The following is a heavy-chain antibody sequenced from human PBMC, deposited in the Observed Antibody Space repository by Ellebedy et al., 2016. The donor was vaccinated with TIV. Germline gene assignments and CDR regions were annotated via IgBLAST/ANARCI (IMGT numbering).Heavy chain of an antibody. D-gene: IGHD2-2*01. CDR3: ARGLRYADSHWFDP. CDR2: MNRNSGNT. V-gene: IGHV1-8*01. Sequence: AASVKVSCKASGYTFSTYDITWVRQASGQGLEWMGWMNRNSGNTVYAQKFQGRLTITRNTSISTAYMELGSLTSEDTAVYFCARGLRYADSHWFDPWGQGTLVTVSS. CDR1: GYTFSTYD. J-gene: IGHJ5*02.